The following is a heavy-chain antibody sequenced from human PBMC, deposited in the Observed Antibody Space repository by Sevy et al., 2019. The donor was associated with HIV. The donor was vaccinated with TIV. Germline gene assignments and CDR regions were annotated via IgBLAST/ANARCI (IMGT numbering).Heavy chain of an antibody. CDR1: GFTFSSYG. Sequence: GGSLRLSCAASGFTFSSYGMHWVRLAPGKGLEWVAVRSYDGSNKDYADSVKGRFTISRDNSKNTLYLQMNSLRAEDTAVYYCAKDPSPDYGDYGGPYYFDYWGQGTLVTVSS. J-gene: IGHJ4*02. CDR3: AKDPSPDYGDYGGPYYFDY. V-gene: IGHV3-30*18. D-gene: IGHD4-17*01. CDR2: RSYDGSNK.